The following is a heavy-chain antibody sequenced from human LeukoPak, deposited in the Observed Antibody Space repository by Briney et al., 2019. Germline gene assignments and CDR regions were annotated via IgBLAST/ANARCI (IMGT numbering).Heavy chain of an antibody. J-gene: IGHJ3*02. CDR1: GGSISSYY. Sequence: PSETLSLTCTVSGGSISSYYWSWIRQPPGKGLEWIGSIYYSGSTYYNPSLKSRVTISVDTSKNQFSLKLSSVTAADTAVYYCARRDFGVVIMGNAFDIWGQGTMVTVSS. D-gene: IGHD3-3*01. CDR3: ARRDFGVVIMGNAFDI. CDR2: IYYSGST. V-gene: IGHV4-59*05.